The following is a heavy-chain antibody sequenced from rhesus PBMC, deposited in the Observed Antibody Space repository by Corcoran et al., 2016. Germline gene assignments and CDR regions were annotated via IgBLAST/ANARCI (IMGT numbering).Heavy chain of an antibody. J-gene: IGHJ4*01. Sequence: QVQLQESGPGVVKPSETLSPTCAVSGGTISSGSYYWSWIRQPPGKGLEWIGGIYSNSESTNYNPSLKSRVTISKDTSKNQFSLKLSSVTATDTAVYYCARAGPRGVIAFDYWGQGVLVTVSS. V-gene: IGHV4S12*01. D-gene: IGHD3-34*01. CDR1: GGTISSGSYY. CDR2: IYSNSEST. CDR3: ARAGPRGVIAFDY.